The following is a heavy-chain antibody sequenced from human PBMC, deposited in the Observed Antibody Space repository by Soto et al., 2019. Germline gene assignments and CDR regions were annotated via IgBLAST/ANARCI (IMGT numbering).Heavy chain of an antibody. Sequence: QVQLQESGPGLVKPSQTLSLTCTVSGGSISSGDYYWSWIRQPPGKGLEWIGYIYYSGSTYYNPSLKHTVTPSVAPSKNQFSLKLSSVTAADTAVYYCARGGVVVHDAFDIWGQGTMVTVSS. CDR1: GGSISSGDYY. CDR3: ARGGVVVHDAFDI. CDR2: IYYSGST. J-gene: IGHJ3*02. V-gene: IGHV4-30-4*01. D-gene: IGHD3-22*01.